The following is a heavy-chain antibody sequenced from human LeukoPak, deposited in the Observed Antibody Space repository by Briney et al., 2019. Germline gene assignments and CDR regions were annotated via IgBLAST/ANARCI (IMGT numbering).Heavy chain of an antibody. Sequence: GGTLRLSCAASGFTFSRYSMNWVRQAPGKGLEWVSSISSSSSFIYYADSVKGRFTISRDNAKNSLYLQMNSLRAEDTAVYYCARDPPLGSCSTISCPHLDYWGQGTLVTVSS. CDR3: ARDPPLGSCSTISCPHLDY. CDR2: ISSSSSFI. CDR1: GFTFSRYS. V-gene: IGHV3-21*01. J-gene: IGHJ4*02. D-gene: IGHD2-2*01.